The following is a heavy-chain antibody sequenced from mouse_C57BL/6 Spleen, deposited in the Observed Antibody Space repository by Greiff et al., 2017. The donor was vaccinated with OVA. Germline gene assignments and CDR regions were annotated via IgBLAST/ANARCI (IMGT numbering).Heavy chain of an antibody. CDR1: GYTFTSYG. J-gene: IGHJ4*01. D-gene: IGHD1-1*01. Sequence: VQLQQSGAELARPGASVMLSCKASGYTFTSYGISWVKQRTGQGLEWIGEIYPRSGNTYYIEKFIGKATLTADKSSSTAYMELRRLTSEDSAVYICARKTGSSYGGYAMDYWGQGTSVTVSS. CDR3: ARKTGSSYGGYAMDY. CDR2: IYPRSGNT. V-gene: IGHV1-81*01.